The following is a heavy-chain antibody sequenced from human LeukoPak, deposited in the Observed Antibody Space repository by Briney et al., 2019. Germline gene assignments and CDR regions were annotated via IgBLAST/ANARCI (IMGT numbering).Heavy chain of an antibody. J-gene: IGHJ2*01. CDR2: INHSGST. Sequence: SSETLSLTCAVYGGSFSGYYWSWIRQPPGKGLEWIGGINHSGSTNYNPSLKSRVTISVDTSKNQFSLKLSSVTAADTAVYYCARSRTRITIFGVVIGYFDLWGRGTLVTVSS. CDR3: ARSRTRITIFGVVIGYFDL. V-gene: IGHV4-34*01. D-gene: IGHD3-3*01. CDR1: GGSFSGYY.